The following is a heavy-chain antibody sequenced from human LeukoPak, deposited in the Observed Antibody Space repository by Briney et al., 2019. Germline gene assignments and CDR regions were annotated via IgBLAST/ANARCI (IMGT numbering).Heavy chain of an antibody. D-gene: IGHD3-3*01. V-gene: IGHV4-39*01. CDR3: AGSYYDFWSGYYYGYYFDY. CDR1: GGSISSSSYY. Sequence: ETLSLTCTVSGGSISSSSYYWGWIRQPPGKGLEWIGSIYYSGSTYYNPSLKSRVTISVDTSKNQFSLKLGSVTAADTAVYYCAGSYYDFWSGYYYGYYFDYWGQGTLVTVSS. J-gene: IGHJ4*02. CDR2: IYYSGST.